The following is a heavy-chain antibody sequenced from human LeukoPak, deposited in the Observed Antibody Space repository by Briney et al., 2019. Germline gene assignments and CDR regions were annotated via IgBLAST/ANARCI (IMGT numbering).Heavy chain of an antibody. V-gene: IGHV4-4*07. CDR2: FYNSGNI. CDR1: GDSTSSFY. J-gene: IGHJ6*02. CDR3: ARDNPVDYYNNYGMDV. Sequence: SETLSLTCIVSGDSTSSFYWNWIRQSAGKGLEWIGRFYNSGNIKYNPSLKSRVAMSVDTSQKQFSLKLSSVTAADTAVYYCARDNPVDYYNNYGMDVWGQGITVTVSS.